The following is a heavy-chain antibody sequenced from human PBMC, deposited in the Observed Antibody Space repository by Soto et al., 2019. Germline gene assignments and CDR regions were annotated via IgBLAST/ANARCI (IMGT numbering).Heavy chain of an antibody. CDR1: GFTFSSYA. J-gene: IGHJ3*02. Sequence: GESLKISCAASGFTFSSYAMSWVRQAPGKGLEWVSAISGSGGSTYYADSVKGRFTISRDNSKNTLYLQMNSLRAEDTAVYYCAKLRLVRNDAFDIWGQGTMVTVSS. D-gene: IGHD2-15*01. CDR3: AKLRLVRNDAFDI. CDR2: ISGSGGST. V-gene: IGHV3-23*01.